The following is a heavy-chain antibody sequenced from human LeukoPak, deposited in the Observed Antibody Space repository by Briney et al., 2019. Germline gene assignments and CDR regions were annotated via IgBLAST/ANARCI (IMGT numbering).Heavy chain of an antibody. J-gene: IGHJ4*02. CDR2: ISSSSSYI. CDR3: AREGVYYYGSGSFYFDY. D-gene: IGHD3-10*01. V-gene: IGHV3-21*01. CDR1: GFTFSSYS. Sequence: PGGSLRLSCAASGFTFSSYSMNWVRQAPGKGLEWVSSISSSSSYIYYADSVKGRFTISRDNAENSLYLQMNSLRAEDTAVYYCAREGVYYYGSGSFYFDYWGQGTLVTVSS.